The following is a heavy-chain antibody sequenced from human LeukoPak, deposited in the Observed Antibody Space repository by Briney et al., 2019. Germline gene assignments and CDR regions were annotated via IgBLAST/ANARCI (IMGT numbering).Heavy chain of an antibody. CDR1: GFTFSSYT. D-gene: IGHD3-10*01. CDR3: ASLPITPDGFDI. V-gene: IGHV3-30-3*01. CDR2: ISYDGSNK. J-gene: IGHJ3*02. Sequence: GGSLRLSCAASGFTFSSYTMRWVRQAPGQGLEWVTVISYDGSNKYYADSVKGRFTISRDNSKNTLYVQMNSLRAEDTAVYYCASLPITPDGFDIWGQGTMVTVSS.